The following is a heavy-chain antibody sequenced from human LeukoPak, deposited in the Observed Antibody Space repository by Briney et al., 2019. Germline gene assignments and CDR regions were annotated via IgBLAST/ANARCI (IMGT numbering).Heavy chain of an antibody. D-gene: IGHD3-3*01. CDR2: IYYSGST. CDR1: GGSISSYY. CDR3: ARRTGSGYYVFDY. V-gene: IGHV4-59*01. J-gene: IGHJ4*02. Sequence: SETLSLTCTVSGGSISSYYWSWIRQPPGRGLEWIGYIYYSGSTNYNPSLKSRVTISVDTSKNQFSLKLSSVTAADTAVYYCARRTGSGYYVFDYWGQGTLVTVSS.